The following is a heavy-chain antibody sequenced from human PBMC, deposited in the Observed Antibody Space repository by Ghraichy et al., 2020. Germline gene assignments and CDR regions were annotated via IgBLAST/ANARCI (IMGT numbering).Heavy chain of an antibody. CDR1: GGSFSGYY. CDR3: AREKWELRHYDY. D-gene: IGHD1-26*01. J-gene: IGHJ4*02. V-gene: IGHV4-34*01. CDR2: INHSGST. Sequence: GSLRLSCAVYGGSFSGYYWSWIRQPPGKGLEWIGEINHSGSTNYNPSLKSRVTISVDTSKNQFSLKLSSVTAADTAVYYCAREKWELRHYDYWGQGTLVTVSS.